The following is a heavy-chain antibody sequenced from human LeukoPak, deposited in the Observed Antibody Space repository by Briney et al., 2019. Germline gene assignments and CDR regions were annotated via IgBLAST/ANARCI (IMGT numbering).Heavy chain of an antibody. Sequence: SETLSLTRTVSGGSISTYYWSWFRQPPGKGLEWIGYIYFTGDTNYNPSLKSRVSISLDTSKNQFSLKLTSVTAADTAVYYCARHSGYSYQFDYWGPGTSVTVSS. D-gene: IGHD5-18*01. CDR1: GGSISTYY. V-gene: IGHV4-59*08. J-gene: IGHJ4*02. CDR3: ARHSGYSYQFDY. CDR2: IYFTGDT.